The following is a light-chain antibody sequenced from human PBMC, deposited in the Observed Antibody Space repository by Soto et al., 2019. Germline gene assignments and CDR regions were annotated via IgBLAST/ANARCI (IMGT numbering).Light chain of an antibody. Sequence: QSVLTQPPSASGSPGQSVTISCTGTDSNYVSWYQQHPGKAPKLLIYEVVKRPSGVPDRFSGSKSGNTASLTVSGLQAENDVDYHFTSYAGNNNLFFGGGTKLTVL. CDR1: DSNY. CDR3: TSYAGNNNLF. J-gene: IGLJ2*01. V-gene: IGLV2-8*01. CDR2: EVV.